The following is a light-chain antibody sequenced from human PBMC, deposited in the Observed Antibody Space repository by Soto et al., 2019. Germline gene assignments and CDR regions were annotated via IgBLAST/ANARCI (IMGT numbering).Light chain of an antibody. Sequence: EIVLTQSPGTLSFSPVERSTLSFRASQSVSSDLAWYQQKPGQAPRLLIYDASNRATGIPARFSGSGSGTDFTLTISSLEPEDFAVYYCQQRSNWPITFGQGTRLENK. V-gene: IGKV3-11*01. CDR1: QSVSSD. J-gene: IGKJ5*01. CDR3: QQRSNWPIT. CDR2: DAS.